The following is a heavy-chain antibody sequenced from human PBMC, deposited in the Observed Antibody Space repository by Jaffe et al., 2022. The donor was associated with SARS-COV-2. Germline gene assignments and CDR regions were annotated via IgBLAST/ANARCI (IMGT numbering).Heavy chain of an antibody. D-gene: IGHD2-15*01. CDR1: GYTFTSYA. J-gene: IGHJ6*02. Sequence: QVQLVQSGSELKKPGASVKVSCKASGYTFTSYAMNWVRQAPGQGLEWMGWINTNTGNPTYAQGFTGRFVFSLDTSVSTAYLQISSLKAEDTAVYYCARDSDIVVVVAAVPYYYYGMDVWGQGTTVTVSS. CDR2: INTNTGNP. CDR3: ARDSDIVVVVAAVPYYYYGMDV. V-gene: IGHV7-4-1*02.